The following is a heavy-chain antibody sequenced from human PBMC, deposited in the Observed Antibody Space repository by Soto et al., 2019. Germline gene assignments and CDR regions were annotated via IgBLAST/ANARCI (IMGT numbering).Heavy chain of an antibody. V-gene: IGHV4-4*07. CDR3: ARGMGRYFDL. D-gene: IGHD2-8*01. CDR1: GDSFGNFY. J-gene: IGHJ2*01. CDR2: LSTSGRT. Sequence: SETLSLTCAVSGDSFGNFYWSWIRQPAGKGLESIGRLSTSGRTNYSPSLQSRVTMSLDTSKNRFSLRLTSVSAADTAVYFCARGMGRYFDLWGRGTLVTVSS.